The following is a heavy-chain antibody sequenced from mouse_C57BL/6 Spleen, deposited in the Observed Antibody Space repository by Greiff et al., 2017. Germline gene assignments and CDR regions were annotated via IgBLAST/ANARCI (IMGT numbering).Heavy chain of an antibody. Sequence: EVQVVESGGGLVKPGGSLKLSCAASGFTFSSYAMSWVRQTPEKRLEWVATISDGGSYTYYPDNVKGRFTISRDNAKNNLYLQMSHLKSEDTAMYYCARNGDYSNFDYWGQGTTLTVSS. CDR2: ISDGGSYT. CDR1: GFTFSSYA. V-gene: IGHV5-4*01. CDR3: ARNGDYSNFDY. J-gene: IGHJ2*01. D-gene: IGHD2-5*01.